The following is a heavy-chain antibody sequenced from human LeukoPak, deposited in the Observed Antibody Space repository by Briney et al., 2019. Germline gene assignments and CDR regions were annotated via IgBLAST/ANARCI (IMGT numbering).Heavy chain of an antibody. Sequence: PSEILSLTCTVSGGSISSSSYYWGWIRQPPGKGLEWIGSIYYSGSTYYNPSLKSRVTISVDTSKNQFSLKLSSVTAADTAVYYCARGLDAFDIWGQGTMVTVSS. J-gene: IGHJ3*02. CDR1: GGSISSSSYY. D-gene: IGHD2-21*02. CDR2: IYYSGST. V-gene: IGHV4-39*07. CDR3: ARGLDAFDI.